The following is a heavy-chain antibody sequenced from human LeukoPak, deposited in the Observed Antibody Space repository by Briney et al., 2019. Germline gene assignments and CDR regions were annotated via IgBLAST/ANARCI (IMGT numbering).Heavy chain of an antibody. D-gene: IGHD6-13*01. Sequence: SETLSLTCTVSGGSISSSSYYWGWIRQPPGRGLEWIGGIYYSGSTYYNPSLKSRVTISVDTSKNQFSLKLSSVTAADTAVYYCAREVLEIAAAGPYGMDVWGQGTTVTVSS. CDR2: IYYSGST. J-gene: IGHJ6*02. CDR3: AREVLEIAAAGPYGMDV. V-gene: IGHV4-39*02. CDR1: GGSISSSSYY.